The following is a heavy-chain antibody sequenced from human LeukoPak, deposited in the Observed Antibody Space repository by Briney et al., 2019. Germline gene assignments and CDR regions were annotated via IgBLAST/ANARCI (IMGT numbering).Heavy chain of an antibody. CDR1: GGSISIYY. Sequence: PSETLSLTCTVSGGSISIYYWSWIRQPPGKGLEWIGYIYYSGSTNYNPSLKSRVTISVDTSKNQFSLKLSSVTAADTAVYYCARGASGGIAAAGTLDYWGQGTLVTVSS. CDR3: ARGASGGIAAAGTLDY. J-gene: IGHJ4*02. V-gene: IGHV4-59*01. D-gene: IGHD6-13*01. CDR2: IYYSGST.